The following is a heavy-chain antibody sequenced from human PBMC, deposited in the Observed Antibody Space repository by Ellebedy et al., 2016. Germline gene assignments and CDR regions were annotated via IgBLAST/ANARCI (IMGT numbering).Heavy chain of an antibody. D-gene: IGHD2-2*01. V-gene: IGHV3-NL1*01. J-gene: IGHJ4*02. Sequence: GGSLRLSXAASGFTFSSYGMHWVRQAPGKGLEWVSVIYSGGSTYYADSVKGRFTISRDNSKNTLYLQMNSLRAEDTAVYYCAIHTLGYCSSPSCPDFWGQGTLVTVSS. CDR1: GFTFSSYG. CDR2: IYSGGST. CDR3: AIHTLGYCSSPSCPDF.